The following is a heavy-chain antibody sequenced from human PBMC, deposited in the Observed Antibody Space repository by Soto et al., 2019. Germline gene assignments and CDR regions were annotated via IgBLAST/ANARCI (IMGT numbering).Heavy chain of an antibody. CDR1: GFTFSSYA. CDR3: ASGVVVAATAY. Sequence: EVQLVESGGGLVQPGGSLRLSCAASGFTFSSYAMHWVRQAPGKGLKYVSAISSNGGSTYYANSVKGRFTISRDNSKNSLYLQMVSLRAEDIAVYDGASGVVVAATAYWGQGTLVTVSS. D-gene: IGHD2-15*01. CDR2: ISSNGGST. V-gene: IGHV3-64*01. J-gene: IGHJ4*02.